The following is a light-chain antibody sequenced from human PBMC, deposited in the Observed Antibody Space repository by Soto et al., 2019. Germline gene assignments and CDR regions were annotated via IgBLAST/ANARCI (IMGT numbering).Light chain of an antibody. J-gene: IGKJ1*01. Sequence: EIVLTQSPVTLSLSPGERATLSCRASQSISNSYLAWYQQKLGQAPRLLIYGASSRATGIPDRFSGSGSGTDFTLTISRLEPEDFAVYYCQQYGSSPWTFGQGTKVEIK. CDR2: GAS. V-gene: IGKV3-20*01. CDR1: QSISNSY. CDR3: QQYGSSPWT.